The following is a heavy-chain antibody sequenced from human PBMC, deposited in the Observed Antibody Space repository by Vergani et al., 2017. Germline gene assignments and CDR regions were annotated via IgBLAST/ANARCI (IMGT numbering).Heavy chain of an antibody. CDR2: IYPGDSDT. Sequence: EVPLVQSGAEVKKPGESLKISCKGSGYSFTSYWIGWVRQMPGKGLEWMGIIYPGDSDTRYSPSFQGQVTISADKSISTAYLQWSSLKASDTAMYYCARHIRGWGTTVVTPADYWGQGTLVTVSS. D-gene: IGHD4-23*01. J-gene: IGHJ4*02. CDR3: ARHIRGWGTTVVTPADY. V-gene: IGHV5-51*01. CDR1: GYSFTSYW.